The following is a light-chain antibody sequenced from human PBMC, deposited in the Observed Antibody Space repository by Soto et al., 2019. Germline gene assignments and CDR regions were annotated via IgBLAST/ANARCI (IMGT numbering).Light chain of an antibody. CDR3: QPRTNRPRIT. J-gene: IGKJ5*01. CDR1: QSVSSY. Sequence: EIVLTHSPAILPVSAGEIDTLSCRASQSVSSYLAWYHQKPGQAPRLLVYDASNRATGIPARFSGSGSGTDFTLTISSLEPADFVAYYCQPRTNRPRITFGQGTRREI. CDR2: DAS. V-gene: IGKV3-11*01.